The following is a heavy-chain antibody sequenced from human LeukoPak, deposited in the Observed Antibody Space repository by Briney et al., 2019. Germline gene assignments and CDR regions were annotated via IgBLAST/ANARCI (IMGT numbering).Heavy chain of an antibody. Sequence: GGSLRLSCAASGFIFRNCWMHWVRQAPGKGLVWVARINPNGITTTYTDSVKGRFTISRDNAKNTLYLQMNSLRAEDTAVYYCARDFAGDRDYWGQGTLVTVSS. CDR3: ARDFAGDRDY. CDR2: INPNGITT. V-gene: IGHV3-74*01. J-gene: IGHJ4*02. D-gene: IGHD4-17*01. CDR1: GFIFRNCW.